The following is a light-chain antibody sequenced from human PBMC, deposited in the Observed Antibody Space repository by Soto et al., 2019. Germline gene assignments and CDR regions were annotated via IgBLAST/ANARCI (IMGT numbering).Light chain of an antibody. Sequence: IVVTQSPATLSVSPGERATLSCRASQGVGSNLAWYQQRPGQAPRLLIYDASTRATGIPDRFSCSGSGTEFTLTISSLQSEDFAVYYCQQFNIWPHMLSFGGGTKLEMK. J-gene: IGKJ4*01. CDR2: DAS. V-gene: IGKV3-15*01. CDR1: QGVGSN. CDR3: QQFNIWPHMLS.